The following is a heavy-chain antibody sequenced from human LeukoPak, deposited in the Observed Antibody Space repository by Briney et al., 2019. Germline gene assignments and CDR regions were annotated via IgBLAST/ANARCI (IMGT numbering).Heavy chain of an antibody. D-gene: IGHD3-10*01. CDR3: ARESYYASGADNWFDP. V-gene: IGHV3-21*01. J-gene: IGHJ5*02. Sequence: PGGSLRLSCAASGFTFSSYTMNWVRQAPGKGLEWVSSISSSSTHIYYADPVKGRFTISRDNAKNSLYLQMNSLRDEDTAVYYCARESYYASGADNWFDPWGQGTLVTVSS. CDR2: ISSSSTHI. CDR1: GFTFSSYT.